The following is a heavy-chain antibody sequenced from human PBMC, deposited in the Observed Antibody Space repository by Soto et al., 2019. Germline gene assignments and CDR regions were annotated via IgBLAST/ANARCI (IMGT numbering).Heavy chain of an antibody. J-gene: IGHJ6*02. CDR1: GYTFSSYA. V-gene: IGHV1-69*13. D-gene: IGHD2-15*01. Sequence: SVKVSCKASGYTFSSYAISWVRQAPGQGLEWMGGIIPIFGTANYAQKFQGRVTITADESTSTAYMELSSLRSEDTAVYYCARGADHCSGGSCPMDVWGQGTTVTVSS. CDR3: ARGADHCSGGSCPMDV. CDR2: IIPIFGTA.